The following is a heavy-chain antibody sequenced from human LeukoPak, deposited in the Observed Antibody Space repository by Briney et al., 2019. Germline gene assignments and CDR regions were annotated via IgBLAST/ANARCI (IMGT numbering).Heavy chain of an antibody. CDR2: IKQDGGEK. Sequence: GGSLRLSCAASGFTFCGYWMCWVREAPGEGLEWVSNIKQDGGEKYYVESVRGRFTISRDTAKNLLYLQMNSLRAEDTAVYYCARQYYYDSSGYLRFDLVPALDYWGQGTLVTASS. D-gene: IGHD3-22*01. CDR1: GFTFCGYW. V-gene: IGHV3-7*01. J-gene: IGHJ4*02. CDR3: ARQYYYDSSGYLRFDLVPALDY.